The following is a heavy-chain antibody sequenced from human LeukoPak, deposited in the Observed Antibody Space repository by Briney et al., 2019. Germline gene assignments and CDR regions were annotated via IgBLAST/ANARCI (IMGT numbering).Heavy chain of an antibody. CDR3: ARDGFLESANWFDL. J-gene: IGHJ5*02. Sequence: SQTLSLTCTVSGGSISSGSYYWSWIRQPAGKGLEWIGRIYTSGSTNYNPSLKSRVTISVDTSKNQFSLKLSSVTAADTAVYYCARDGFLESANWFDLWGQGTLVTVSS. V-gene: IGHV4-61*02. CDR2: IYTSGST. CDR1: GGSISSGSYY. D-gene: IGHD3-3*01.